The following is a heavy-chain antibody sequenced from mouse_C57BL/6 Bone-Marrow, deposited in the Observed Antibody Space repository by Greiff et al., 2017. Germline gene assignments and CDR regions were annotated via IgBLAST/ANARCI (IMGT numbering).Heavy chain of an antibody. CDR3: ARDYYGSRDY. CDR2: IDPSDSYT. V-gene: IGHV1-59*01. J-gene: IGHJ2*01. D-gene: IGHD1-1*01. Sequence: QVQLQQPGAELVRPGTSVKLSCKASGYTFTSYWMHWVKQRPGQGLEWIGVIDPSDSYTNYNQKFKGKATLTVDTSSSTAYMQLSSLTSEDAAVYYCARDYYGSRDYWGQGTTLTVSS. CDR1: GYTFTSYW.